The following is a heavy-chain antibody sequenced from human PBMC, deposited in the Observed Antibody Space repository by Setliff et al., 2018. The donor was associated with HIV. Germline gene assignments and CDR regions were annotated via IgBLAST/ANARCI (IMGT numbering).Heavy chain of an antibody. J-gene: IGHJ5*02. CDR1: GYSINSGFS. D-gene: IGHD6-19*01. V-gene: IGHV4-38-2*01. Sequence: SETLSFTCAASGYSINSGFSRAWIRQPPGQGPQWIGSIYQSGSIYYNPSLQSRVTISVDSSKNQFSLNLFSVTAADTAVYYCARPRRVRSRAWYWFDIWGQGTLVTVSS. CDR3: ARPRRVRSRAWYWFDI. CDR2: IYQSGSI.